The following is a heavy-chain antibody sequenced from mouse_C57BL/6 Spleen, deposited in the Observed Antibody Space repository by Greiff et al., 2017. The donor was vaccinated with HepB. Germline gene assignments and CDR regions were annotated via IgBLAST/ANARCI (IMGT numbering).Heavy chain of an antibody. Sequence: SGAELVKPGASVKISCKASGYAFSSYWMNWVKQRPGKGLEWIGQIYPGDGDTNYNGKFQGKAKLNADNASSTAYMQLSSLTSEDSAVYFCARSADSSGKGFAYWGQGTLVTVSA. V-gene: IGHV1-80*01. D-gene: IGHD3-2*02. CDR2: IYPGDGDT. J-gene: IGHJ3*01. CDR1: GYAFSSYW. CDR3: ARSADSSGKGFAY.